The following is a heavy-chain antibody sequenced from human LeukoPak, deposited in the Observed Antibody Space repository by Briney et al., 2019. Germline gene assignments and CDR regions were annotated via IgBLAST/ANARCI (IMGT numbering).Heavy chain of an antibody. CDR1: GYTFTGYY. CDR3: ARGDSSGYYYPY. J-gene: IGHJ4*02. V-gene: IGHV1-2*02. Sequence: ASVKVSCKASGYTFTGYYMHWVRQAPGQGLEWMGWINPNSGGTNYAQKFQGRVTMARDTSISTAYMELSRLRSDDTAVYYCARGDSSGYYYPYWGQGTLVTVSS. CDR2: INPNSGGT. D-gene: IGHD3-22*01.